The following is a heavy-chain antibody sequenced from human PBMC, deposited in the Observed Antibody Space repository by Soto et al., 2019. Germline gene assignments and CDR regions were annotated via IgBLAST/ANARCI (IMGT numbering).Heavy chain of an antibody. Sequence: SETLSLTCTVSGGSVSSGSYYWSWIRQPPGKGLEWIGYIYYRSTNYNPSLKSRVTISVDTSKNQFSLKLTSVTAADTAVYYCVRVYPDHDYWSGHFWGHGSLVTVSS. D-gene: IGHD3-3*01. J-gene: IGHJ4*01. CDR1: GGSVSSGSYY. CDR3: VRVYPDHDYWSGHF. V-gene: IGHV4-61*01. CDR2: IYYRST.